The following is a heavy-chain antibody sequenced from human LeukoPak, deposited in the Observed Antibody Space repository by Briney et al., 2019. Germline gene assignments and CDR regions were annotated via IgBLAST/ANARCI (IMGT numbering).Heavy chain of an antibody. J-gene: IGHJ4*02. V-gene: IGHV4-30-2*01. D-gene: IGHD6-25*01. CDR2: IYHSGST. CDR1: GGSFSGYS. Sequence: SETLSLTCAVYGGSFSGYSWSWIRQPPGKGLEWIGYIYHSGSTYYNPSLKSRVTISVDRSKNQFSLKLSSVTAADTAVYYCARVRAGYFDYWGQGTLVTVSS. CDR3: ARVRAGYFDY.